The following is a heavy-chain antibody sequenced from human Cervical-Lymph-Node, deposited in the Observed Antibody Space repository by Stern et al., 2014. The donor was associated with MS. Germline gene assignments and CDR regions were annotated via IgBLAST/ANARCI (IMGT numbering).Heavy chain of an antibody. CDR3: ARVRSAGVFDY. CDR1: GYTFTDYY. Sequence: VQLVEYGAEVKKPGASVKVSCKTSGYTFTDYYIHWVRQAPGQGLEWMGWINPNSGGTVSEQRFQGRVTMTRDTSIKTAYMEVTNLRSDDTAVFYCARVRSAGVFDYWGQGTLVTVSS. D-gene: IGHD6-19*01. CDR2: INPNSGGT. J-gene: IGHJ4*02. V-gene: IGHV1-2*02.